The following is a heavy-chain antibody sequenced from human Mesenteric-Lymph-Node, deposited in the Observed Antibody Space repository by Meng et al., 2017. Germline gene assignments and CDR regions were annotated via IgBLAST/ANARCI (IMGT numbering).Heavy chain of an antibody. Sequence: QVQLVESGGGVGVVPPGRSLRLSCAASGFSFGAYPIKWVRQPPGKGLEWVALISYDGNNKYYADSVKGRFTISRDNSKNTLYLQMNSLTTEDTAVYYCARSPNSNDLYSDSWGQGTLVTVSS. D-gene: IGHD1-20*01. CDR2: ISYDGNNK. CDR1: GFSFGAYP. CDR3: ARSPNSNDLYSDS. J-gene: IGHJ4*02. V-gene: IGHV3-30-3*01.